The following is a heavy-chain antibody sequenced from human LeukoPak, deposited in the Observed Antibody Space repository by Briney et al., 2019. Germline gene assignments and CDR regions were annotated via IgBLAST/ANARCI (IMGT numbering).Heavy chain of an antibody. CDR1: GGTFSSYA. CDR2: IIPIFGTA. D-gene: IGHD5-18*01. Sequence: GASVKVSCKASGGTFSSYAISWVRQTPGQGLEWMGGIIPIFGTANYAQKFQGRVTITADKSTSTAYMELSGLRSEDTAVYYCARDGGIRGYSYGYYFDYWGQGTLVTVSS. V-gene: IGHV1-69*06. J-gene: IGHJ4*02. CDR3: ARDGGIRGYSYGYYFDY.